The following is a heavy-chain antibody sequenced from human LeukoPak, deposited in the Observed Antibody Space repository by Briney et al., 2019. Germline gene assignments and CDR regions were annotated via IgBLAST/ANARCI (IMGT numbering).Heavy chain of an antibody. Sequence: SETLSLTCTVSGGSISSSSYYWGWIRQPPGKGLEWIGSIYYSGSTYYNPSLKSRVTISVDTSKNQFSLKLSSVTAADTAVYYCARGRRPNWNYARRYYFDYWGQGTLVTVSS. J-gene: IGHJ4*02. CDR2: IYYSGST. D-gene: IGHD1-7*01. V-gene: IGHV4-39*07. CDR3: ARGRRPNWNYARRYYFDY. CDR1: GGSISSSSYY.